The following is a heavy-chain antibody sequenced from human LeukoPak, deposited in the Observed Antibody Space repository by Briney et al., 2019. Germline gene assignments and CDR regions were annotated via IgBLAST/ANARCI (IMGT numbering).Heavy chain of an antibody. V-gene: IGHV3-30*02. Sequence: GSLRLSCAASGFTFSSYGMHWVRQAPGKGLEWVAFIRYDGSNKYYADSVKGRFTISRDNSKNTLYLQMNSLRAEDTAVYYCARDHTYYYDSSGSGETHFDYWGQGTLVTVSS. CDR3: ARDHTYYYDSSGSGETHFDY. D-gene: IGHD3-22*01. CDR1: GFTFSSYG. J-gene: IGHJ4*02. CDR2: IRYDGSNK.